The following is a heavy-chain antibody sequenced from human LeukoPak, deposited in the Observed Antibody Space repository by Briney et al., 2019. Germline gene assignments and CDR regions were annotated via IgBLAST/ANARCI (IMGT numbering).Heavy chain of an antibody. CDR2: ISSSGSTI. Sequence: GGSLRLSCAASGFTFSDYYVSWIRQAPGKGLEWVSYISSSGSTIYYADSVKGRFTISRDNAKNSLYLQMNSLRAEDTALYYCAKDKVGYSYGYPDYWGQGTLVTVSS. J-gene: IGHJ4*02. CDR1: GFTFSDYY. CDR3: AKDKVGYSYGYPDY. V-gene: IGHV3-11*01. D-gene: IGHD5-18*01.